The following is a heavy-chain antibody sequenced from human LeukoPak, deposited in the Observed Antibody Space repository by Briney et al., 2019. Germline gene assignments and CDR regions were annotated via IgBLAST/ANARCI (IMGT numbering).Heavy chain of an antibody. CDR1: GFTFDDYA. CDR2: ISWNSGFI. V-gene: IGHV3-9*01. CDR3: ARGAVASIFDI. J-gene: IGHJ3*02. D-gene: IGHD5-12*01. Sequence: GGSLRLSCAASGFTFDDYAMHWVRQAPGKGLEWVSGISWNSGFIGYADSVKGRFTISRDNAKNSLYLQMNSLRAEDTAVYYCARGAVASIFDIWGQGTMVTVSS.